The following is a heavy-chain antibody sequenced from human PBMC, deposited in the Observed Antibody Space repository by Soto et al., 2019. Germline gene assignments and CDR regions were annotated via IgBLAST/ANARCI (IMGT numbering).Heavy chain of an antibody. V-gene: IGHV1-8*01. CDR1: GYIFISYE. J-gene: IGHJ4*02. D-gene: IGHD3-16*01. CDR3: STHGGKY. Sequence: QVQLVQSGAEVKKPGASVKVSCKASGYIFISYELNWLRQATGQGLEWMGWMNPNSGNIGYAQKFQGRVIVTRNTSISTAYMELNSLTSEDTAVYYCSTHGGKYWGQGTLVTVSS. CDR2: MNPNSGNI.